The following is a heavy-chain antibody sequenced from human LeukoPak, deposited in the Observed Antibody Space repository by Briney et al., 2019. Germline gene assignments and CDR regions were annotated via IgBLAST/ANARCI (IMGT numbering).Heavy chain of an antibody. CDR3: ARARYPNYCSGGSCWFDP. CDR1: GYTFTGYY. V-gene: IGHV1-46*01. D-gene: IGHD2-15*01. Sequence: GASVKVSCKASGYTFTGYYMHWVRQAPGQGLEWMGIINPSGGSTSYAQKFQGRVTMTRDMSTSTVYMELSSLRSEDTAVYYCARARYPNYCSGGSCWFDPWGQGTLVTVSS. J-gene: IGHJ5*02. CDR2: INPSGGST.